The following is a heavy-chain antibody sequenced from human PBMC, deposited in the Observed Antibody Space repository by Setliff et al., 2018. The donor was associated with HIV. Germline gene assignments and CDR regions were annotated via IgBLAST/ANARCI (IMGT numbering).Heavy chain of an antibody. CDR1: RFAFDNYW. D-gene: IGHD2-15*01. Sequence: PGGSLRLSCAASRFAFDNYWMDWVRQAPGKGLVWVSRINTDGTITDHADSVKGRFTISRDNAKNTLYLQMNSLRVEDTAVYYCAADRIVLGDYWGQGTLVTVSS. CDR2: INTDGTIT. V-gene: IGHV3-74*01. CDR3: AADRIVLGDY. J-gene: IGHJ4*02.